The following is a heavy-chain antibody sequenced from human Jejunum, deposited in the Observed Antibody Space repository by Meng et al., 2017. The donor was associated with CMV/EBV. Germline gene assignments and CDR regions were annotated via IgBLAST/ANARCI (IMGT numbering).Heavy chain of an antibody. CDR2: ISSTSSTI. Sequence: SGFTFSIYSLHWVRQAPGKGLEWISYISSTSSTIYYADSVRGRFTVSRDDAKNTLYLQMNSLRAEDTAVYYCARLGYTRYYGMDVWGQGTTVTVSS. CDR1: GFTFSIYS. V-gene: IGHV3-48*04. D-gene: IGHD2-15*01. CDR3: ARLGYTRYYGMDV. J-gene: IGHJ6*02.